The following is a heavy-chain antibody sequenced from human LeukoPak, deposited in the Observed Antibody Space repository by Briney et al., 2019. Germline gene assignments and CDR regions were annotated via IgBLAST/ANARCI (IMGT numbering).Heavy chain of an antibody. CDR2: INWNGGST. CDR3: ARGFSYSSAWYRAYYFDY. V-gene: IGHV3-20*04. CDR1: GFTFSGYG. Sequence: GGSLRLSCAASGFTFSGYGMTWVRQAPGKGLEWVSGINWNGGSTGYADSVKGRFTISRDNAKNSLYLQMNSLRAEDTALYYCARGFSYSSAWYRAYYFDYWGQGTLVTVSS. D-gene: IGHD6-19*01. J-gene: IGHJ4*02.